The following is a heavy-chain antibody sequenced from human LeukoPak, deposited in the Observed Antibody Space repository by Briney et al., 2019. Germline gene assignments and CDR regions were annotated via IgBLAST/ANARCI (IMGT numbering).Heavy chain of an antibody. Sequence: SETLSLTCAVYGGSFSGYYWSWIRQPPGKGLEWIGEINHSGSTNYNPSLKSRVTISVDTSKNQFSLKLSSVTAADTAVYYCARGNTVTTHPYYFDYWGQGTLVTVSS. CDR2: INHSGST. CDR1: GGSFSGYY. J-gene: IGHJ4*02. V-gene: IGHV4-34*01. D-gene: IGHD4-17*01. CDR3: ARGNTVTTHPYYFDY.